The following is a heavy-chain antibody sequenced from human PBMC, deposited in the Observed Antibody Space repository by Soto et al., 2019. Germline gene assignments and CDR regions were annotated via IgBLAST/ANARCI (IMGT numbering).Heavy chain of an antibody. CDR1: GFTVGSNY. V-gene: IGHV3-53*01. Sequence: HPGGSLRLSCAASGFTVGSNYMSWVRQAPGKGLEWVSVIYSEGTPYYADSVKGRFTISRENSNNTLYLHMNNLRAEDTAVYYCARSTYYDILTGSYYYYAMDVWGQGTTVTVSS. CDR2: IYSEGTP. J-gene: IGHJ6*02. D-gene: IGHD3-9*01. CDR3: ARSTYYDILTGSYYYYAMDV.